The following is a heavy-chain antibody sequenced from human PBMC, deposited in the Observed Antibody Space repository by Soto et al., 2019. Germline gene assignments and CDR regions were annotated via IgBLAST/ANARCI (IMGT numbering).Heavy chain of an antibody. V-gene: IGHV1-69*12. CDR1: GGTFSTAA. Sequence: QVQVVQSGAEVKKPGSSVKVSCKTSGGTFSTAAISWVRQAPGQGLEWMGGIMPIFRTADYAQKFQGRVTITADESASTAYLELSSLRSEDTAVYYCARDEDRAQLGGNYYYIRDGWGQGTTVTVTS. J-gene: IGHJ6*02. CDR3: ARDEDRAQLGGNYYYIRDG. CDR2: IMPIFRTA. D-gene: IGHD3-10*01.